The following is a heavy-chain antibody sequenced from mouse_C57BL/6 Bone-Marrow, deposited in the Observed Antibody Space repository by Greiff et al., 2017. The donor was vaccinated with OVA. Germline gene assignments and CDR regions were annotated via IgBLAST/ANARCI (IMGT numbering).Heavy chain of an antibody. CDR3: ANRDYYAMDY. V-gene: IGHV1-26*01. CDR2: INPNNGGT. D-gene: IGHD3-1*01. Sequence: VQLQQSGPELVKPGASVKISCKASGYTFTDYYMNWVKQSHGKSLEWIGDINPNNGGTSYNQKFKGKATLTVDKSSSTAYMELRSLTSEDSAVYYCANRDYYAMDYWGQGTSVTVSS. J-gene: IGHJ4*01. CDR1: GYTFTDYY.